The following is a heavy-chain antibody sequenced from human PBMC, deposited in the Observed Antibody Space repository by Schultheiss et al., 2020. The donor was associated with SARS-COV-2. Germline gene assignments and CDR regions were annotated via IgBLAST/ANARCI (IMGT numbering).Heavy chain of an antibody. J-gene: IGHJ6*02. D-gene: IGHD6-19*01. CDR2: IYTSGST. CDR1: GGSISSGSYY. Sequence: SQTLSLTCTVSGGSISSGSYYWSWIRQPAGKGLEWIGRIYTSGSTNYNPSLKSRVTISVDTSKNQFSLKLSSVTAADTAVYYCARDRGGSGWSHYYYYGMDVWGPGTTVTVSS. CDR3: ARDRGGSGWSHYYYYGMDV. V-gene: IGHV4-61*02.